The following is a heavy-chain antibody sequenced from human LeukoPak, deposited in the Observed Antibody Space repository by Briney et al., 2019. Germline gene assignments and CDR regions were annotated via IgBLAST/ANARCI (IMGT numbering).Heavy chain of an antibody. Sequence: SGGSLRLSCAASGFTFSSYAMSWVRQAPGKGLEYVSAISSNGGSTYYANSVKGRFTVSRDNSKNTLYLQMGSLRAEDMAVYYCARTYYYDSSGYYYDETWTFYYWGQGTLVTVSS. J-gene: IGHJ4*02. CDR1: GFTFSSYA. CDR2: ISSNGGST. CDR3: ARTYYYDSSGYYYDETWTFYY. V-gene: IGHV3-64*01. D-gene: IGHD3-22*01.